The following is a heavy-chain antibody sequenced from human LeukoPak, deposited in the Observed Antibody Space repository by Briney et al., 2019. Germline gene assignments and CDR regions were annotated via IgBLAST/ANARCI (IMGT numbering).Heavy chain of an antibody. V-gene: IGHV1-2*02. J-gene: IGHJ4*02. Sequence: ASVKVSFKGSGYTFTDYYIHWVRQAPGQGLEWMGWINPDSGSTNYVRNFQGRVTITRDPSINTAYMELNTLRSDDTALYFCARDHRHTSDYQDFDYWGQGTLVTVSS. CDR1: GYTFTDYY. D-gene: IGHD5-12*01. CDR3: ARDHRHTSDYQDFDY. CDR2: INPDSGST.